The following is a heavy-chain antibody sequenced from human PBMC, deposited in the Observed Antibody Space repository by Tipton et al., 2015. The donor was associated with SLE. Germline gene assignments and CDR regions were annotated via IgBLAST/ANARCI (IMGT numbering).Heavy chain of an antibody. CDR3: ASSSWDEYFQH. CDR1: GGSISSYY. J-gene: IGHJ1*01. D-gene: IGHD6-13*01. Sequence: LRLSCTVSGGSISSYYWSWIRQPAGKGLEWIGRIYTSGSTNYNPSLKSRVTISVDTSKNQFSLKLSSVTAADTAVYYCASSSWDEYFQHWGQGTLVTVSS. CDR2: IYTSGST. V-gene: IGHV4-4*07.